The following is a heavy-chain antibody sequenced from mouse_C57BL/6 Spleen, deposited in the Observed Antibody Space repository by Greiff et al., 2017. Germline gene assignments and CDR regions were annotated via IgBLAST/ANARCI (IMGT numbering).Heavy chain of an antibody. CDR1: GFTFKNTY. Sequence: EVQLMESVAELVRPGASVKLSCTASGFTFKNTYMHWVKQRPEQGLEWIGRIDPANGNTKYAPKFQGKATITADPSSNTAYLQLSRLTSEDTAIYYCARDTTIVANYYAMDDWGKGTSVTVSS. CDR2: IDPANGNT. V-gene: IGHV14-3*01. D-gene: IGHD1-1*01. CDR3: ARDTTIVANYYAMDD. J-gene: IGHJ4*01.